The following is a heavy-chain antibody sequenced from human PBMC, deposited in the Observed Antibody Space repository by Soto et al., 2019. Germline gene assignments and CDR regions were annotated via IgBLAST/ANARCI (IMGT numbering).Heavy chain of an antibody. CDR1: GFTFSSYA. CDR2: ISGSGGST. J-gene: IGHJ4*02. V-gene: IGHV3-23*01. Sequence: EVQLLESGGGLVQPGGSLRLSCAASGFTFSSYAMSWVRQAPGKGLEWVSAISGSGGSTYYADSVKGRFTISRDNSKNTLYLHMHSLRGEDKAVYDCATKLKVAARPYYFDYWGQGTLVTVSS. CDR3: ATKLKVAARPYYFDY. D-gene: IGHD6-6*01.